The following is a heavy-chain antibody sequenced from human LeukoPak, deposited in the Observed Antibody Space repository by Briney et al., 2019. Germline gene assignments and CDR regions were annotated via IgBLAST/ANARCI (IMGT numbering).Heavy chain of an antibody. D-gene: IGHD2-2*01. J-gene: IGHJ2*01. CDR3: ARDALYCSSTSCYRYWYFDL. V-gene: IGHV4-4*07. CDR2: IYTSGST. Sequence: SETLSLTCTVSGGSIRSYYWNWVRRPAGKGLEWIGRIYTSGSTNYNPSLKSRVTMSVDTSKNQFSLKLSSVTAADTAVYYCARDALYCSSTSCYRYWYFDLWGRGTLVTVSS. CDR1: GGSIRSYY.